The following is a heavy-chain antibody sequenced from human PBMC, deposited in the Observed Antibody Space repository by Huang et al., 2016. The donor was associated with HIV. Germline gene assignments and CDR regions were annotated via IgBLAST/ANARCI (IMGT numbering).Heavy chain of an antibody. V-gene: IGHV4-34*01. CDR2: VNDGGDI. CDR3: ARRFRVAATRKWFDP. D-gene: IGHD3-10*01. J-gene: IGHJ5*02. Sequence: KGLQWIGEVNDGGDINYNPSLESRVTISVETSRNQVSLTLTSMTAADTATYYCARRFRVAATRKWFDPWGQGTLVIVSS.